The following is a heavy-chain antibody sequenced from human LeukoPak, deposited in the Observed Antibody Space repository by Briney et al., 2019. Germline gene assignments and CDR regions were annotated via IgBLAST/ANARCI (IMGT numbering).Heavy chain of an antibody. Sequence: ASVKVSCKASGYTFTSYGISWVRQAPGQGLEWMGWISAYNGNTNYAQKLQGRVTMTTDTSTSTAYMELRSLRSDDTAVYYCARDAPYDYVWGSYRYRYYYYYMDVWGKGTTVTVSS. J-gene: IGHJ6*03. D-gene: IGHD3-16*02. CDR2: ISAYNGNT. CDR3: ARDAPYDYVWGSYRYRYYYYYMDV. V-gene: IGHV1-18*01. CDR1: GYTFTSYG.